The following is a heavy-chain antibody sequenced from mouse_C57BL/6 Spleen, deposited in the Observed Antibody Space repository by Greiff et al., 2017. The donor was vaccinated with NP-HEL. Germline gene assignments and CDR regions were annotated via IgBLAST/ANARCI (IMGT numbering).Heavy chain of an antibody. CDR2: IYPGSGST. Sequence: QVQLQQPGAELVKPGASVKMSCKASGYTFTSYWITWVKQRPGQGLEWIGDIYPGSGSTNYNEKFKSKATLTVDTSSSTAYRQLSSLTSEDSAVYYCAREGGVTTKARYYFDYWGQGTTLTVSS. CDR3: AREGGVTTKARYYFDY. D-gene: IGHD2-2*01. V-gene: IGHV1-55*01. CDR1: GYTFTSYW. J-gene: IGHJ2*01.